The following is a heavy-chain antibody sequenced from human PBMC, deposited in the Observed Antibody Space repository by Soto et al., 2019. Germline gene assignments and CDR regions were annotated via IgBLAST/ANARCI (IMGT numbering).Heavy chain of an antibody. J-gene: IGHJ4*02. CDR3: ARDTKLPANAIHDGR. CDR1: GYTFTDYF. CDR2: INPNSGGT. D-gene: IGHD2-2*01. Sequence: VAMVQSGAEVKKPGASVRVSCKASGYTFTDYFIHWVRQAPGQGLEWMGWINPNSGGTNYAQKFQGRVTMTRDTSITTAYLDLSRLRSDDTATYYCARDTKLPANAIHDGRWGQGTLVTVSS. V-gene: IGHV1-2*02.